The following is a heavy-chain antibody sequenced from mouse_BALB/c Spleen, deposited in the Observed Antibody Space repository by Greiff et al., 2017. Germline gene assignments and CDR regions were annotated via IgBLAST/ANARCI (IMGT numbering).Heavy chain of an antibody. Sequence: EVHLVESGGGLVKPGGSLKLSCAASGFTFSDYYMYWVRQTPEKRLEWVATISDGGSYTYYPDSVKGRFTISRDNAKNNLYLQMSSLKSEDTAMYYCARGMYGNLDYWGQGTTLTVSS. J-gene: IGHJ2*01. V-gene: IGHV5-4*02. D-gene: IGHD2-10*02. CDR1: GFTFSDYY. CDR3: ARGMYGNLDY. CDR2: ISDGGSYT.